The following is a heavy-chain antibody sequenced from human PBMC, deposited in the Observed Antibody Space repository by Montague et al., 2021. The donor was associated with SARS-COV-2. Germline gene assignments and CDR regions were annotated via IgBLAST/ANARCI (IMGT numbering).Heavy chain of an antibody. CDR2: IFYSGNT. D-gene: IGHD3-10*01. J-gene: IGHJ4*02. V-gene: IGHV4-39*01. Sequence: SETLSLTCTVSGGSISSSSYYWGWIRQPPGKGLEWIGSIFYSGNTDYXXXLKSRVTISVGTSKNQFSLKLSSVTAADTAVYYCASMVRAQVYYFDYWGQGTLVTVSS. CDR3: ASMVRAQVYYFDY. CDR1: GGSISSSSYY.